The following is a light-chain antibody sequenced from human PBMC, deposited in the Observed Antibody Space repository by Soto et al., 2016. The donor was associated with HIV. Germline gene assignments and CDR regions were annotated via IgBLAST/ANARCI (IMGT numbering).Light chain of an antibody. J-gene: IGKJ1*01. V-gene: IGKV1-NL1*01. CDR3: QQYYSIPWT. CDR2: GAS. CDR1: RATVNS. Sequence: DIQMAQSPSSLSASVGDRVIITCRASRATVNSLAWYQQTPGMAPKLLLYGASNLENGVPSRFSGRRSGTDYTLTISSLQPEDFALYYCQQYYSIPWTFGQGTRVE.